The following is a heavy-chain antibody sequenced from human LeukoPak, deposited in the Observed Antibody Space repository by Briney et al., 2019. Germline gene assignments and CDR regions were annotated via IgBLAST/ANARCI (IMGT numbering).Heavy chain of an antibody. Sequence: GGSLRLSCAASGFTFSSYAMSWVRQAPGKGLEWVSAISGSGGSTYYADSVKGRFTVSRDNSKNTLYLQMNSLRDEDTAVYHCARDWSFVFDGWGQGTMVTVSS. CDR2: ISGSGGST. J-gene: IGHJ3*01. CDR3: ARDWSFVFDG. V-gene: IGHV3-23*01. CDR1: GFTFSSYA. D-gene: IGHD3-3*01.